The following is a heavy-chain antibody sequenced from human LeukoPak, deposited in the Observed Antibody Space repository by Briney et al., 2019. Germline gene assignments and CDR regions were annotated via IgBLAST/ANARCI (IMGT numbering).Heavy chain of an antibody. Sequence: PGGSLRFSCAASGFTFSGYWMTWVRQAPGKGLEYVSGISANGGSTYHADSVKGGFTISRDTSKNTLYLQMSSLRAEDTAMYYCVKDLYKGDSASWYFFHYWGQGTLVTVSS. CDR1: GFTFSGYW. V-gene: IGHV3-64D*06. J-gene: IGHJ4*02. CDR2: ISANGGST. CDR3: VKDLYKGDSASWYFFHY. D-gene: IGHD6-13*01.